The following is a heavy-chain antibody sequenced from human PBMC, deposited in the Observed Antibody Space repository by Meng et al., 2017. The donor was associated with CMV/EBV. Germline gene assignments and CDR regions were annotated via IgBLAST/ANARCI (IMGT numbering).Heavy chain of an antibody. J-gene: IGHJ4*02. CDR2: ISSSGSTI. D-gene: IGHD2-2*03. V-gene: IGHV3-11*04. CDR3: ARDGYCSSTSCYAVAY. CDR1: GFTFSDYY. Sequence: GESLKISCAASGFTFSDYYMRWIRQAPGKGLEWVSYISSSGSTIYYADSVKGRFTISRDNAKNSLYLQMNSLRAEDTAVYYCARDGYCSSTSCYAVAYWGQGTLVTSPQ.